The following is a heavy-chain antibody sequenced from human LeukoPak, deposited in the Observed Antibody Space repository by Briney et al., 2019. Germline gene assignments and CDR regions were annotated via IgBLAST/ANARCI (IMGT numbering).Heavy chain of an antibody. J-gene: IGHJ4*02. CDR1: GFTFSSHS. Sequence: PGGSLRLSCAASGFTFSSHSMNWVRQAPGKGLEWVSAISGSGGSTYYADSVKGRFTISRDNSKNTLYLQMNSLRAEDTAVYYCAKRASGSYGSGSPYTQPFDYWGQGTLVTVSS. CDR2: ISGSGGST. CDR3: AKRASGSYGSGSPYTQPFDY. V-gene: IGHV3-23*01. D-gene: IGHD3-10*01.